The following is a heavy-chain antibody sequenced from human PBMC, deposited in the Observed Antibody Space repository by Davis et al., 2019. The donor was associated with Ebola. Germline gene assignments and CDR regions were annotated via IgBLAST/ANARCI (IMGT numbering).Heavy chain of an antibody. D-gene: IGHD2-2*01. J-gene: IGHJ6*02. Sequence: SETLSLTCAVYGGSFSGYYWSWIRQPPGKGLEWIGEINHSGSTNYNPSLKSRVTISVGTSKNQFSLKLSSVTAADTAVYYCARGWGYCSSTNCYSLYYGMDVWGQGTTVTVSS. CDR3: ARGWGYCSSTNCYSLYYGMDV. V-gene: IGHV4-34*01. CDR2: INHSGST. CDR1: GGSFSGYY.